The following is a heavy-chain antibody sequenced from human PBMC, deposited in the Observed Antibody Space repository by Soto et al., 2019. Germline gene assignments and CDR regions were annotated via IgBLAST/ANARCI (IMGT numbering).Heavy chain of an antibody. J-gene: IGHJ6*02. CDR1: GFTVSSNY. Sequence: EVQLVESGGGLIQPGGSLRLSCAASGFTVSSNYMSWVRQAPGKGLEWVSVIYSGGSTYYADSVKGRFTISRDNSKNTLYLQMNSLRAEDTAVYYCARAPVRYCISTSCPFGMDVWGQGTTVTVSS. CDR2: IYSGGST. V-gene: IGHV3-53*01. CDR3: ARAPVRYCISTSCPFGMDV. D-gene: IGHD2-2*01.